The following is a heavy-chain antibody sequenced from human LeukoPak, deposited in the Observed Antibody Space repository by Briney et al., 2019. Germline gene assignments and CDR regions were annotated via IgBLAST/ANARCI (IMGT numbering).Heavy chain of an antibody. CDR1: GGSISSYY. V-gene: IGHV4-59*01. Sequence: AETLSLTCTVSGGSISSYYWSWIRQPPGKGLEWVGYIYYSGSTNYNPSLQSRVTISVDTSKKQLSLKLSSVTAADTAVYYCARHRAFMVSSGMDVWGEGTTVTVSS. D-gene: IGHD3-10*01. J-gene: IGHJ6*04. CDR3: ARHRAFMVSSGMDV. CDR2: IYYSGST.